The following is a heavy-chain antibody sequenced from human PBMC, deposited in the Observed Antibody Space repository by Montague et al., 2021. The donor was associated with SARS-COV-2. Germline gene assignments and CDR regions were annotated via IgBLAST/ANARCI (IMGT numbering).Heavy chain of an antibody. CDR2: IYYSGST. D-gene: IGHD5-24*01. V-gene: IGHV4-59*01. Sequence: SETLSLTCTVSGGSISSYYWSWIRQPPGKGLEWIGYIYYSGSTNYNPSFKSRVTITVDTSKNQFSLKLSSVTAADTAVYYCARVFPRWLQFDPYFDYWGQGTLVTVSS. J-gene: IGHJ4*02. CDR3: ARVFPRWLQFDPYFDY. CDR1: GGSISSYY.